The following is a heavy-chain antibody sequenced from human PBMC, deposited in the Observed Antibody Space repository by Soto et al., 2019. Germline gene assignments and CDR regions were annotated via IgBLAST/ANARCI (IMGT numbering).Heavy chain of an antibody. CDR3: ARYCSITSCPLGMLYYFGMDV. CDR2: IYYSRST. V-gene: IGHV4-39*01. J-gene: IGHJ6*02. CDR1: GCSNSMSSYH. D-gene: IGHD2-2*01. Sequence: PSETQSHTFTDAGCSNSMSSYHWGWIRQPPGNGLEWIGSIYYSRSTYYNPSFKRRVTISLDTSKNQFSRKLSSVTAADTAVYYCARYCSITSCPLGMLYYFGMDVWVQVSTV.